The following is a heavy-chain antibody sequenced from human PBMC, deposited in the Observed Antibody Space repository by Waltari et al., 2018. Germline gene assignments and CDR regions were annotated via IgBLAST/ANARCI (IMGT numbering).Heavy chain of an antibody. CDR2: IKSDGSNT. Sequence: EVQLVESGGGLVRPGCALRLSWAASGFTLSRYYMPWVSQAPGKGLVWVARIKSDGSNTTYADSVKGRFTISSDNAKNTVYLQMNSLRVEDTAVYYCVRDLRWGQGTLVTVSS. CDR3: VRDLR. CDR1: GFTLSRYY. J-gene: IGHJ4*02. V-gene: IGHV3-74*01.